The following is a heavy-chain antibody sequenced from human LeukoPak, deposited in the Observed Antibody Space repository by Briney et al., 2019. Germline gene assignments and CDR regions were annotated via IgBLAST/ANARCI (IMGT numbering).Heavy chain of an antibody. CDR2: IYYSGST. Sequence: SETLSLTCTVSGGSISSYYWSWIRQPPGEGLEWIGFIYYSGSTYYNPSLKSRVTISVDTSKNQFSLKLSSVTAADTAVYYCARGPYYYDSSGYLAYDYWGQGTLVTVSS. J-gene: IGHJ4*02. V-gene: IGHV4-59*04. D-gene: IGHD3-22*01. CDR3: ARGPYYYDSSGYLAYDY. CDR1: GGSISSYY.